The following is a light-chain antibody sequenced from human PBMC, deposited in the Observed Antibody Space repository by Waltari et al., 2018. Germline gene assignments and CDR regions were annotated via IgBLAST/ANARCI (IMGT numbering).Light chain of an antibody. CDR3: AAWDDSLKKV. V-gene: IGLV1-44*01. Sequence: QSVLTQPPSASGTPGQRVTISCSGSSPNIGSNPVNWYQPLPGTAPKPLIYIKNQRPSGVPDRFSGSKSGTSASLAISGLQSEDEADYYCAAWDDSLKKVFGGGTKLTVL. CDR2: IKN. CDR1: SPNIGSNP. J-gene: IGLJ3*02.